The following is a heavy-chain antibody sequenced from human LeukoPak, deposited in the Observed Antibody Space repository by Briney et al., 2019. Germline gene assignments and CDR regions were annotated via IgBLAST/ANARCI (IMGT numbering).Heavy chain of an antibody. CDR2: IYHSGTT. D-gene: IGHD6-13*01. CDR1: GGSISSSNW. CDR3: ARNKKGWIAAAGTSYYYYYMDV. Sequence: PSGTLSLTCAVSGGSISSSNWWSWVRQTPGKRLEWIGEIYHSGTTNYNPSLKSRVTISIDESKNQFSLNLSSVTAADTAVYYCARNKKGWIAAAGTSYYYYYMDVWGKGTTVTVSS. V-gene: IGHV4-4*02. J-gene: IGHJ6*03.